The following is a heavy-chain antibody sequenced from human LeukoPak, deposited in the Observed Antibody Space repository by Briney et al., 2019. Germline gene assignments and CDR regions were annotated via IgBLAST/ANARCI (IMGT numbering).Heavy chain of an antibody. V-gene: IGHV3-21*01. J-gene: IGHJ4*02. Sequence: GGSLRLSCAASGFTFSSYAMSWVRQAPGKGLEWVSSISSSSSYIYYADSVKGRFTISRDNAKNSLYLQMNSLRAEDTAVYYCARDRRWALDYWGQGTLVTVSS. CDR1: GFTFSSYA. CDR2: ISSSSSYI. CDR3: ARDRRWALDY. D-gene: IGHD5-24*01.